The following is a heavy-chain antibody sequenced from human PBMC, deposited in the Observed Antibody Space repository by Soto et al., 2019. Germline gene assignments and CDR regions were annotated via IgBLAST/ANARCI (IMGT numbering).Heavy chain of an antibody. V-gene: IGHV1-46*01. CDR1: GYTFTSYY. CDR2: INPSGGST. D-gene: IGHD6-19*01. Sequence: ASVKVSCKASGYTFTSYYMHWVRQAPGQGLEWMGIINPSGGSTSYAQKFQGRVTMTRDTSTSTVYMELSSLRSEDTAVYYCARGSAVAGTSGLIRYGMDVWGQGTTVTVSS. CDR3: ARGSAVAGTSGLIRYGMDV. J-gene: IGHJ6*02.